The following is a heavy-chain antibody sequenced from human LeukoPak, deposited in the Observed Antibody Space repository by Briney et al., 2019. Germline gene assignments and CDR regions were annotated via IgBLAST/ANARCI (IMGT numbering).Heavy chain of an antibody. CDR2: INPNSGGT. V-gene: IGHV1-2*02. Sequence: ASVKVSCKASGYTFTGCYMHWVRQAPGQGLEWMGWINPNSGGTNYAQKFQGRVTMTRDTSISTAYMELSRLRSDDTAVYYCARDRASGYSDFDYWGQGTLVTVSS. CDR3: ARDRASGYSDFDY. J-gene: IGHJ4*02. D-gene: IGHD3-3*01. CDR1: GYTFTGCY.